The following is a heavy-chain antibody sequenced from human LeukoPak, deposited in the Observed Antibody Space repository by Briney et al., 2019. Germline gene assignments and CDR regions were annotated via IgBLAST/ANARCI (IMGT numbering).Heavy chain of an antibody. D-gene: IGHD5-18*01. V-gene: IGHV3-33*01. Sequence: PGGSLRLSCAASGFTFSSYGMHWVRQAPGKGLEWVAVIWYDGSNKYYADSVKGRFTISRDNSKNTLYLQMNSLRAEDTAVYYCARGRSGYSYGDAFDIWGQGTMVTVSS. CDR1: GFTFSSYG. J-gene: IGHJ3*02. CDR2: IWYDGSNK. CDR3: ARGRSGYSYGDAFDI.